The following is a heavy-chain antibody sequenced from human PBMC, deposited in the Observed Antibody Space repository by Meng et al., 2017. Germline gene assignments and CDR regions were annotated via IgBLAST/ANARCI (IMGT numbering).Heavy chain of an antibody. J-gene: IGHJ4*02. CDR3: ARDRDSSGWSYYFDY. V-gene: IGHV1-69*06. Sequence: QVQLVQSGAEVKKPGASVKVSCKASGGTFSSYAISWVRQAPGQGLEWMGGIVPIFGTANYAQKFQGRVTITADKSTSTAYMELSSLRSEDTAVYYCARDRDSSGWSYYFDYWGQGTLVTVSS. CDR2: IVPIFGTA. CDR1: GGTFSSYA. D-gene: IGHD6-19*01.